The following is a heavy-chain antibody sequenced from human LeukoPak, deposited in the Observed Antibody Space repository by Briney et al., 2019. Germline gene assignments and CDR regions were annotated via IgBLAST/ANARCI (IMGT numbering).Heavy chain of an antibody. CDR3: ARASLIRYFDY. Sequence: PSEALSLTCAVCVGSFSGYYWSWIRQPPGKGLEWMGEINHSGSTNYNPSLKSRVTISVDTSKNQFSLKLSSVTAADTAVYYCARASLIRYFDYWGQGTLVTVSS. CDR1: VGSFSGYY. V-gene: IGHV4-34*01. CDR2: INHSGST. J-gene: IGHJ4*02. D-gene: IGHD2-8*01.